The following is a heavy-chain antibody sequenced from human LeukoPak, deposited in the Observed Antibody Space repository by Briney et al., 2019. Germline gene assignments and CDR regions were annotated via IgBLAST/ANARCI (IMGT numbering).Heavy chain of an antibody. CDR1: GFTFSGHS. J-gene: IGHJ4*02. D-gene: IGHD2/OR15-2a*01. CDR3: AKHRAPVPTSHTTNPTAYFED. V-gene: IGHV3-23*01. Sequence: GGSLRLSCAASGFTFSGHSMSWVRQAPGKGLEWVSTISSGGDVTLYADSVKGRFIVSRDQSNNMLSLQMSSLRAEHTALYSCAKHRAPVPTSHTTNPTAYFEDSGQGTLVTVSS. CDR2: ISSGGDVT.